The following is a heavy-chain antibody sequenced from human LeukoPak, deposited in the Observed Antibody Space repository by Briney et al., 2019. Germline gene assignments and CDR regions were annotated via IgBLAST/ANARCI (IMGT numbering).Heavy chain of an antibody. V-gene: IGHV1-2*02. CDR1: GYTFTGYY. CDR2: INPNSGGT. Sequence: ASVKVSCKASGYTFTGYYMHWVRQAPGQGLEWMGWINPNSGGTNYAQKFQGRVTMTRDTSISTAYMELSRLRSDDTAVYYCARGRSSSWSTPDYWGQGTLVTVSS. J-gene: IGHJ4*02. D-gene: IGHD6-13*01. CDR3: ARGRSSSWSTPDY.